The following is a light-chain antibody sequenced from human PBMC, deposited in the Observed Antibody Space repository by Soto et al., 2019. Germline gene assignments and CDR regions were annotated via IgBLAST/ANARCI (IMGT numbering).Light chain of an antibody. CDR1: QDINKY. CDR3: HQNANYPPLT. Sequence: DSQMTQSPSSLSASVGDRVTITCQASQDINKYLNWYQQKAGKATKLLIYYAFYLQTGVPSRFSGSGSVTDFTFYIPSLQPEDVAKYYCHQNANYPPLTFGPATKVDIE. CDR2: YAF. J-gene: IGKJ3*01. V-gene: IGKV1-33*01.